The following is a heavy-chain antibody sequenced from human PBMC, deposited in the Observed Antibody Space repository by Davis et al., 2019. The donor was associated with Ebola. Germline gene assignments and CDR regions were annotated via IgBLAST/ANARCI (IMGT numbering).Heavy chain of an antibody. CDR1: GFTFSSYG. D-gene: IGHD3-3*01. CDR3: ATLFGVPVDY. CDR2: TSFEGSSD. V-gene: IGHV3-30*03. J-gene: IGHJ4*02. Sequence: GGSLRLSCAASGFTFSSYGMHWVRQAPGRGLEWVATTSFEGSSDYYAQSLKGRFTISRDDSKKTLYLQMNSLRAEETAVYYCATLFGVPVDYWGQGTLVTVSS.